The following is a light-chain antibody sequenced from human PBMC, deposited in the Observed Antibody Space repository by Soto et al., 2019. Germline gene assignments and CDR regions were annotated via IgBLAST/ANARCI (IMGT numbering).Light chain of an antibody. Sequence: QSVLTQPPSASGTPGQRVAISCSGTRSNIGSNPVNWFQQLPGTAPKLLIYGSDQRPSGVPDRFSGSKSGTSASLAISGLQSEDEADYYCAAWDESLFGPVFGGGTQLTVL. V-gene: IGLV1-44*01. CDR1: RSNIGSNP. CDR2: GSD. CDR3: AAWDESLFGPV. J-gene: IGLJ2*01.